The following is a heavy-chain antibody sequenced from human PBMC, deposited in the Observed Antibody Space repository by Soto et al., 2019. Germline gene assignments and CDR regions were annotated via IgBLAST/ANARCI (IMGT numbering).Heavy chain of an antibody. J-gene: IGHJ6*02. D-gene: IGHD3-10*01. V-gene: IGHV3-30*18. CDR1: GFTFSSYG. CDR3: AKRRGSYYYYYGMDV. CDR2: ISYDGSNK. Sequence: GGSLILSCAASGFTFSSYGMHWVRQAPGKGLEWVAVISYDGSNKYYADSVKGRFTISRDNSKNTLYLQMNSLRAEDTAVYYCAKRRGSYYYYYGMDVWGQGTTVTVSS.